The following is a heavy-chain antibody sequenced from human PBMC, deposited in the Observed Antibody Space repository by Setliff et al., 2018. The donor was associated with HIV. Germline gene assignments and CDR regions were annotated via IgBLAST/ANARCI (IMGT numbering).Heavy chain of an antibody. V-gene: IGHV3-48*01. CDR2: ITSSSTSI. CDR1: GFTFSSYW. D-gene: IGHD3-22*01. J-gene: IGHJ4*02. CDR3: ARKGYYSDSSGYYPLPFDS. Sequence: GGSLRLSCAASGFTFSSYWMSWVRQAPGKGLEWVSSITSSSTSIHYADSVKGRFTISRDNAKNSLYLQMNSLRAEDTAVYYCARKGYYSDSSGYYPLPFDSWGQGTLVTVSS.